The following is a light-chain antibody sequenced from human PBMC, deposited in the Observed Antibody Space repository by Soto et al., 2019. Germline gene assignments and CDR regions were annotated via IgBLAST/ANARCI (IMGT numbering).Light chain of an antibody. CDR3: QQYNKWPGT. CDR1: QSVSSN. CDR2: GAS. V-gene: IGKV3-15*01. Sequence: EIVMTQAPATLSEYKEERXXXXXXXCQSVSSNLAWYQQKPGQAPRLLIYGASTRATGIPARFSGSGSGTEFTLTISSLQSEDFAVYYCQQYNKWPGTFGQGTRV. J-gene: IGKJ1*01.